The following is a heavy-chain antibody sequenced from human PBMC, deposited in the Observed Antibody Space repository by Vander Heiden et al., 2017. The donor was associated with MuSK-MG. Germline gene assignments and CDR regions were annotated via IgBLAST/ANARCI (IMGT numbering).Heavy chain of an antibody. J-gene: IGHJ6*03. CDR1: GYTFTGYC. D-gene: IGHD3-9*01. CDR2: INPNSGGT. Sequence: QVQLVQSGAEVKKPGASVKGSCQASGYTFTGYCMRWVRQAPGQGLEWMGLINPNSGGTNYAQKFQGRVTMTRDTSISTAYMELSRLRSDDTAVYYCARTSIFWYYMDVWGKGTTVTVSS. CDR3: ARTSIFWYYMDV. V-gene: IGHV1-2*02.